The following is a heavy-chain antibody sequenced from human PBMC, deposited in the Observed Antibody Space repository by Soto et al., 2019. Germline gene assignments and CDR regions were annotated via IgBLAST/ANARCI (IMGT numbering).Heavy chain of an antibody. J-gene: IGHJ4*02. CDR1: GASIAGGSYY. D-gene: IGHD5-12*01. V-gene: IGHV4-30-4*01. CDR2: IPPRARP. CDR3: VRDQYSGYDFAL. Sequence: SETLSLTCSVSGASIAGGSYYCSWVRQPPGKCLEWIGYIPPRARPFYNPSPRSRGTISADSSKNQLSLQLTSVTAADTAVYYCVRDQYSGYDFALWGQGNLVTVPS.